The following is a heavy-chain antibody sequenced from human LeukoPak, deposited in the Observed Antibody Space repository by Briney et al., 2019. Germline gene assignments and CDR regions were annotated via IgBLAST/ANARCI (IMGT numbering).Heavy chain of an antibody. J-gene: IGHJ5*02. Sequence: GGSLRLSCAVSGFTFNTYAMNWVRQAPGKGLEWVSSISSSTDYIYYADSVKGRFTTSRDNAKNSLYLQMNSLRAEDTAVYYCVRGDGHGAVDPWGQGTLVTVSS. V-gene: IGHV3-21*01. CDR2: ISSSTDYI. CDR1: GFTFNTYA. CDR3: VRGDGHGAVDP. D-gene: IGHD4-17*01.